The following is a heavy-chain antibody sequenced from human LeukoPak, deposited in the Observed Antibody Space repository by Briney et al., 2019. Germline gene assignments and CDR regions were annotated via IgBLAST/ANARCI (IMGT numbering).Heavy chain of an antibody. Sequence: ASVKISCKPSGYTVTGYAISWGRQATGQGCECVGWMKPNIVDTGYAQKFQDSATMTSNTPISTACMELTSLISEDPAVNYCVRWVREAADRWGQGTLVTVSS. CDR3: VRWVREAADR. J-gene: IGHJ5*02. D-gene: IGHD6-13*01. V-gene: IGHV1-8*01. CDR2: MKPNIVDT. CDR1: GYTVTGYA.